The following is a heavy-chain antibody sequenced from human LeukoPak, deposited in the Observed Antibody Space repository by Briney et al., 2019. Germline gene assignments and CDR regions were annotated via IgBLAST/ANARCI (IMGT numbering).Heavy chain of an antibody. CDR2: IRYDGSNK. J-gene: IGHJ4*02. CDR3: AKGILSVDTAMFDY. V-gene: IGHV3-30*02. Sequence: PGGSLRLSCAASGFTFSSYGMHWVRQAPGKGLEWVAFIRYDGSNKYYADSVKGRFTISRDNSKNTLYLQMNSLRAEDTAVYYCAKGILSVDTAMFDYWGQGTLVTVSS. CDR1: GFTFSSYG. D-gene: IGHD5-18*01.